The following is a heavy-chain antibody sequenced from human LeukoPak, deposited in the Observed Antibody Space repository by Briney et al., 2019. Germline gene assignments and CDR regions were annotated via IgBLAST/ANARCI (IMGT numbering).Heavy chain of an antibody. CDR1: GFTFSDYY. D-gene: IGHD2-2*03. V-gene: IGHV3-11*04. Sequence: GGSLRLSCAASGFTFSDYYMSWIRQAPGKGLEWVSYISSSGSTIYYADSVKGRFTTSRGNAKNSLYLQMNSLRAEDTAVYYCATLPGYCSSTSCYIRIDYWGQGTLVTVSS. J-gene: IGHJ4*02. CDR2: ISSSGSTI. CDR3: ATLPGYCSSTSCYIRIDY.